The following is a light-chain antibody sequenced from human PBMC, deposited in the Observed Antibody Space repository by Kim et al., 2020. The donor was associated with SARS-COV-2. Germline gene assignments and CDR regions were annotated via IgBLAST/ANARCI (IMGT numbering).Light chain of an antibody. V-gene: IGLV3-21*04. Sequence: PGKTSSSSCGGNKIGSKSVHWCQQKPGPAPVLVISYDSDRPSGFPERFSGSNSGNTAALTIRRVEAGDEADYYCQVWDSTIDHRVVFGGGTQLTVL. CDR2: YDS. CDR3: QVWDSTIDHRVV. CDR1: KIGSKS. J-gene: IGLJ3*02.